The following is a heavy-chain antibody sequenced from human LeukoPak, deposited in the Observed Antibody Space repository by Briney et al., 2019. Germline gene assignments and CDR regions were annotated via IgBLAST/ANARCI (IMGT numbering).Heavy chain of an antibody. CDR3: ARSQLGEYYYYYMDV. Sequence: SVKVSCKASGGTLRNYAISWVRQAPGEGLEWMGGIIPVFGTANYAQKFQGRVTITTDEFTSTAYMELSSLRSEDTAVYYCARSQLGEYYYYYMDVWGKGTTVTVSS. J-gene: IGHJ6*03. CDR2: IIPVFGTA. V-gene: IGHV1-69*05. D-gene: IGHD2-2*01. CDR1: GGTLRNYA.